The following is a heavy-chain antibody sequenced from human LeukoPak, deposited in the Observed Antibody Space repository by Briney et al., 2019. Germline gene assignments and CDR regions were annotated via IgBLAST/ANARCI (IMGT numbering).Heavy chain of an antibody. CDR3: AKGESKDYLNYFDYLNYFDH. CDR2: INISGGST. Sequence: GGSLRLSCAASGFTFSNHGMTWVRQAPGKGLEWVSTINISGGSTLYADSVKGRFTISRDNSKNTLCLQMNSLRAEDTAIYYCAKGESKDYLNYFDYLNYFDHWGQGALVTVSS. J-gene: IGHJ4*02. D-gene: IGHD2/OR15-2a*01. V-gene: IGHV3-23*01. CDR1: GFTFSNHG.